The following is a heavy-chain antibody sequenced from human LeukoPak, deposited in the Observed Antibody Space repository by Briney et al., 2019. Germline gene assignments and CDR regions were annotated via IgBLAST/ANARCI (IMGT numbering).Heavy chain of an antibody. CDR3: ARHFSGTVIDY. V-gene: IGHV1-2*02. D-gene: IGHD3-10*01. CDR2: IKPNSGGT. J-gene: IGHJ4*02. CDR1: GYTFTGYN. Sequence: ASVKVSCKASGYTFTGYNMHWVRQAPGQGLEWMGWIKPNSGGTNFAQKFQGRVTMIRDTSISTAYMELSRLTSDDTAVYYCARHFSGTVIDYWGQGTLVTVSS.